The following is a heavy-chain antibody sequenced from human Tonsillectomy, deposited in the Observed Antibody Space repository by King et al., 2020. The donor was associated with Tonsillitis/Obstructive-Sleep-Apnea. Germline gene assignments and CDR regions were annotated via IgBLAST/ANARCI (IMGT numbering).Heavy chain of an antibody. CDR1: GFTFSSYG. CDR2: IWYDGSNK. CDR3: ARGITMVQGVIIFNWFDP. D-gene: IGHD3-10*01. Sequence: VQLVESGGGVVQPGRSLRLSCAASGFTFSSYGMHWVRQAPGKGLEWVAVIWYDGSNKYYADSVKGRFTISRDNSKNTLYLQMNSLRAADTAVYYCARGITMVQGVIIFNWFDPWGQGTLVTVSS. V-gene: IGHV3-33*01. J-gene: IGHJ5*02.